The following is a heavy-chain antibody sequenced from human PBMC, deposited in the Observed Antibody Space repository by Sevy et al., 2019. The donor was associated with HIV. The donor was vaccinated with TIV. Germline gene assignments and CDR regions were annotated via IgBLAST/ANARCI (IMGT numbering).Heavy chain of an antibody. D-gene: IGHD6-19*01. V-gene: IGHV3-23*01. Sequence: GGSLRLSCEVFGFTFGSFAMSWVRQAPGKGLEWVSGISPNGATSPYAASVRARFTISRDNSKNRMYLQMSSLRAEDTAQYYCAKDTSGWYDALDQWGQGTLVTVSS. J-gene: IGHJ4*02. CDR3: AKDTSGWYDALDQ. CDR1: GFTFGSFA. CDR2: ISPNGATS.